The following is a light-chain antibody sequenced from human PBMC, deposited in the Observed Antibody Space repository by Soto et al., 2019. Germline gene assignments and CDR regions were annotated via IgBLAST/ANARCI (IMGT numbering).Light chain of an antibody. J-gene: IGLJ2*01. CDR2: LNGDGSH. V-gene: IGLV4-69*02. CDR1: SGHRTYS. CDR3: QTWGRGIVV. Sequence: QAVLTQSPSASASLGASVNLTCTLTSGHRTYSIAWHQQQPERGPRFLMRLNGDGSHSKGDGIPDRFSGSSSGAERYLTISSLQSEDEADYYCQTWGRGIVVFGGGTKLTVL.